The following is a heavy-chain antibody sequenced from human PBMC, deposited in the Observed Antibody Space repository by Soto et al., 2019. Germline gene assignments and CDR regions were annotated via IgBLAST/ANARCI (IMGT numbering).Heavy chain of an antibody. J-gene: IGHJ5*02. CDR2: IYYSGST. V-gene: IGHV4-39*01. CDR1: GGSISSSSYY. CDR3: ARHVAMVNWFDP. D-gene: IGHD5-18*01. Sequence: PSETLSLTCTVSGGSISSSSYYWGWIRQPPGKGLEWIGSIYYSGSTYYNPSLKSRVTISVDTSKNQFSLKLSSVTAADTAVYYCARHVAMVNWFDPWGQGTLVTVSS.